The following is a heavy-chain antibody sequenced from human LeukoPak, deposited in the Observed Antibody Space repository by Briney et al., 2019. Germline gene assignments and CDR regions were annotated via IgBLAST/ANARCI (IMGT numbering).Heavy chain of an antibody. V-gene: IGHV4-39*07. CDR1: GGSISSSSYY. J-gene: IGHJ4*02. CDR2: IYYSGST. CDR3: ARGPTYPYYDFWSGPDQYYFDY. D-gene: IGHD3-3*01. Sequence: KPSETLSLTCTVSGGSISSSSYYWGWIRQPPGKGLEWIGSIYYSGSTYYNPSLKSRVTISVDTSKNQFSLKLSSVTAADTAVYYCARGPTYPYYDFWSGPDQYYFDYWGQGTLVTVSS.